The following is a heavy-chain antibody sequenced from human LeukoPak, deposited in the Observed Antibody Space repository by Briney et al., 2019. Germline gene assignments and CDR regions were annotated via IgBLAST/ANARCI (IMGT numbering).Heavy chain of an antibody. Sequence: GGSLRLSCAASGFIFSDYYMSWIRQAPGKGLEWVSYMSSSGNTIHYADSVKGRFTISRDNAKNSLYLQMNSLRAEDTAVYYCARSGWNMNYYYYMDVWGQGSLVTVSS. J-gene: IGHJ6*03. D-gene: IGHD1/OR15-1a*01. CDR2: MSSSGNTI. CDR3: ARSGWNMNYYYYMDV. CDR1: GFIFSDYY. V-gene: IGHV3-11*01.